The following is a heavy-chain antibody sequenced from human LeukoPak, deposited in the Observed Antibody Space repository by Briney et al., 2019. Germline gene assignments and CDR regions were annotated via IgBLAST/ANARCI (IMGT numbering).Heavy chain of an antibody. CDR2: INPNSGGT. CDR3: ARGDYDILTGFDY. Sequence: ASVKVSCKASGYTFTSYDINWVRQATGQGLEWMGWINPNSGGTNYAQKFQGWVTMTRDTSISTAYMELSRLRSDDTAVYYCARGDYDILTGFDYWGQGTLVTVSS. D-gene: IGHD3-9*01. J-gene: IGHJ4*02. V-gene: IGHV1-2*04. CDR1: GYTFTSYD.